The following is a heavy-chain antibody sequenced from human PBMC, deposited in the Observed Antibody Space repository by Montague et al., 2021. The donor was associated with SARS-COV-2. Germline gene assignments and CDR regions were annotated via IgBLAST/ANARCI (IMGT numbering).Heavy chain of an antibody. D-gene: IGHD2-2*01. CDR1: GGSFSGYY. CDR3: ARARQDVVVPALGIGAYYYYYYMDV. CDR2: INHSGST. V-gene: IGHV4-34*01. Sequence: SETLSLTCAVYGGSFSGYYWSRIRQPPGKGLEWIGEINHSGSTNYNPSLKSRVTISVDTSKNQFSLKLSSVTATDTAVYYCARARQDVVVPALGIGAYYYYYYMDVGGKGTTVTVSS. J-gene: IGHJ6*03.